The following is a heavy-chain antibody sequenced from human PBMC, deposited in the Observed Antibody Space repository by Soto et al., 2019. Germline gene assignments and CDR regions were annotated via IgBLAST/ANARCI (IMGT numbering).Heavy chain of an antibody. D-gene: IGHD1-26*01. Sequence: QVQLQESGPGLVKPSQTLSLTCTVSGGSLSSGGYYWSWIRQHPGKGLEWIGYIYYSGSTYYNPSLKSRVPIPLAPSKTQVPPKPRSLTAPDTAVYFCATVIPPPPRGSYYVDYWGQGTLVTVSS. CDR2: IYYSGST. J-gene: IGHJ4*02. CDR1: GGSLSSGGYY. V-gene: IGHV4-31*03. CDR3: ATVIPPPPRGSYYVDY.